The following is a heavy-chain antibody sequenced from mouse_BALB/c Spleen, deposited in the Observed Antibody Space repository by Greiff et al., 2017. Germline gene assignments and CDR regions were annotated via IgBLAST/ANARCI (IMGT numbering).Heavy chain of an antibody. CDR2: IYPGNSDT. CDR3: TRSVITTVVGTGYFDV. CDR1: GYTFTSYW. Sequence: EVQLQESGTVLARPGASVKMSCKASGYTFTSYWMHWVKQRPGQGLEWIGAIYPGNSDTSYNQKFKGKAKLTAVTSTSTAYMELSSLTNEDSAVYYCTRSVITTVVGTGYFDVWGAGTTVTVSS. V-gene: IGHV1-5*01. J-gene: IGHJ1*01. D-gene: IGHD1-1*01.